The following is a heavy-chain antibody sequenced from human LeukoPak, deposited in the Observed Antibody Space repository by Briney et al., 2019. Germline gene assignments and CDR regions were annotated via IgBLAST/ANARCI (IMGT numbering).Heavy chain of an antibody. CDR1: GESFSGYY. Sequence: SETLSLTCAVYGESFSGYYWSWIRQFPGKGLEWIGEINHSGSASYNPSLMSRVIMSADTSKNQFSLRLRSVTAADTAVYYCARGGVAAIVWFDPWGQGTLVTVSS. CDR2: INHSGSA. D-gene: IGHD2-15*01. J-gene: IGHJ5*02. CDR3: ARGGVAAIVWFDP. V-gene: IGHV4-34*01.